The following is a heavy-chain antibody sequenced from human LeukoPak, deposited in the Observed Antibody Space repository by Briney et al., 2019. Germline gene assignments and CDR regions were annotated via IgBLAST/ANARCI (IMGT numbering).Heavy chain of an antibody. CDR1: GYTFTRYD. CDR2: MNPDSGNK. J-gene: IGHJ3*02. V-gene: IGHV1-8*01. CDR3: ARTDNPAPLGAFDI. Sequence: SVKVSCKASGYTFTRYDIYWVRQATGQGRVWMGWMNPDSGNKGKEQQFQGSVTLTKNPSLSTAYMEQSSLRSEDPAVYYCARTDNPAPLGAFDIWGQGTMVTVSS. D-gene: IGHD5-24*01.